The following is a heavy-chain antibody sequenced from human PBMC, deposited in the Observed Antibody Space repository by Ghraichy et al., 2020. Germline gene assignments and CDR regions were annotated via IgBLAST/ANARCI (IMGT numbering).Heavy chain of an antibody. D-gene: IGHD3-22*01. V-gene: IGHV4-34*01. Sequence: SETLSLTCAVYGGSFSGYYWSWIRQPPGKGLEWIGEINHSGSTNYNPSLKSRVTISVDTSKNQFSLKLSSVTAADTAVYYCAREKEGGTYYYDSSGYRIDYWGQGTLVTVSS. CDR3: AREKEGGTYYYDSSGYRIDY. CDR2: INHSGST. J-gene: IGHJ4*02. CDR1: GGSFSGYY.